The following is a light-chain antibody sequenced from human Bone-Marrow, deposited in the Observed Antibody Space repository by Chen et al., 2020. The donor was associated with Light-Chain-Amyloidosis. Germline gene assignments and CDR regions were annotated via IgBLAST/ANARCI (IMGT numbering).Light chain of an antibody. J-gene: IGLJ1*01. CDR2: EVT. Sequence: QSALTHPASVSGAPGQSITIPCTGTSSDVGGDNHVSWYQQHPDKAPKLMISEVTNRPSWVPDRFSGSKSDNTASLTISGLQTEDEADYFCSSYTITNTLVFGSGTRVTVL. V-gene: IGLV2-14*01. CDR3: SSYTITNTLV. CDR1: SSDVGGDNH.